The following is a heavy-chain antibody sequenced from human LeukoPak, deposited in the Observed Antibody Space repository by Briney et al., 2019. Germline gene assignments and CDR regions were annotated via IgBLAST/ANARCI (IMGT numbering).Heavy chain of an antibody. CDR3: ARHISGGDVVVVPAAIPYDY. CDR2: IYPCDSDT. Sequence: GESPKISCKGSGYTFTSYWNAWVRQMPGKGLEWRGLIYPCDSDTRYSPSFQGQVTISVDKSISTAYLQWSSLKASDTAMYYCARHISGGDVVVVPAAIPYDYWGQGTLVTVSS. V-gene: IGHV5-51*01. D-gene: IGHD2-2*02. J-gene: IGHJ4*02. CDR1: GYTFTSYW.